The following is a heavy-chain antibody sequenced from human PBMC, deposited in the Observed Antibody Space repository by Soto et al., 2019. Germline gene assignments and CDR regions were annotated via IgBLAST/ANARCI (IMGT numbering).Heavy chain of an antibody. V-gene: IGHV1-69*13. CDR2: IIPIFGTA. J-gene: IGHJ4*02. D-gene: IGHD6-19*01. CDR1: GGTFSSYA. Sequence: ASVKVSCKASGGTFSSYAISWLRQAPGQGLEWMGGIIPIFGTANYAQKFQGRVTITADESTSTAYMELSSLRSEDTAVYYCARAEIAVAGDFDYWGQGTLVTVSS. CDR3: ARAEIAVAGDFDY.